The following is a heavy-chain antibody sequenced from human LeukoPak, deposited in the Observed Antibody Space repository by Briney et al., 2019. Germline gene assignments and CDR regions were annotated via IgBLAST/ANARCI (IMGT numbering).Heavy chain of an antibody. CDR3: AKDGQWELLTFDY. J-gene: IGHJ4*02. CDR1: GFTFSSYG. CDR2: IRYDGSNK. Sequence: PGGSLRLSCAASGFTFSSYGMHWVRQAPGKGLEWVAFIRYDGSNKYYADSVKGRFTIFRDNSKNTLYLQMNSLRAEDTAVYYCAKDGQWELLTFDYWGQGTLVTVSS. V-gene: IGHV3-30*02. D-gene: IGHD1-26*01.